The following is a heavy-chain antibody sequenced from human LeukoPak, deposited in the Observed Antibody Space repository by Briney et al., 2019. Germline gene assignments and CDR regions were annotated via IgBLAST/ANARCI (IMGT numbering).Heavy chain of an antibody. V-gene: IGHV3-30-3*01. CDR3: ARDDNWNPGGY. Sequence: GGSPRPSRAASGFTLSSYALHWGRQAPRKGVGWVAVISYDGSNKYYADSVKGRFTISRDNSKNTLYLQMNSLRAEDTAVYYCARDDNWNPGGYWGQGTLVTVSS. CDR2: ISYDGSNK. D-gene: IGHD1-20*01. CDR1: GFTLSSYA. J-gene: IGHJ4*02.